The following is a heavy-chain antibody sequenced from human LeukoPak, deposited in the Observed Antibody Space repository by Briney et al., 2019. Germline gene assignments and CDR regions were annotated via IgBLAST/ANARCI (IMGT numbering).Heavy chain of an antibody. CDR3: ARGSTSDWPLDH. V-gene: IGHV1-3*01. D-gene: IGHD2-2*01. CDR1: GYSFTGFY. CDR2: IDAGNGDT. J-gene: IGHJ4*02. Sequence: ASVKVSCTASGYSFTGFYMHWVRQAPGQRFEWMGWIDAGNGDTRYSQKFQGRVTITRDTSASTAYIELRSLRSEDTAMYYCARGSTSDWPLDHWGQETLVTISS.